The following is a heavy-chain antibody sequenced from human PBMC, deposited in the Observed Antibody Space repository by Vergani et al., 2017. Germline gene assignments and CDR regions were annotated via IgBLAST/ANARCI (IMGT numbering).Heavy chain of an antibody. CDR1: GGTFSSYA. V-gene: IGHV1-69*01. J-gene: IGHJ4*02. Sequence: QVQLVQSGAEVKKPGSSVKVSCKASGGTFSSYAISWVRQAPGQGLEWMGGIIPIFGTANYAQKFQGRVTITADESTGTAYMELSSLRSEDTAVYYCARGSPVGRLQLFYRFDYWGQGTLVTVSS. CDR3: ARGSPVGRLQLFYRFDY. CDR2: IIPIFGTA. D-gene: IGHD5-24*01.